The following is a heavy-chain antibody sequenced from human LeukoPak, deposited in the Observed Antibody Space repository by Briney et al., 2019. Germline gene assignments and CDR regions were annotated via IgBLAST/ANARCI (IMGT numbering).Heavy chain of an antibody. V-gene: IGHV3-66*01. J-gene: IGHJ4*02. CDR3: ARVRVSVAGHDY. CDR1: GFTFSNAW. CDR2: IYSSGNT. Sequence: GGSLRLSCAASGFTFSNAWMSWVRQAPGKGLEWVSVIYSSGNTYYADSVKGRFTISRDNSKNTLYLQMNSLRDEDTAVYYCARVRVSVAGHDYWGQGTLVTVSS. D-gene: IGHD6-19*01.